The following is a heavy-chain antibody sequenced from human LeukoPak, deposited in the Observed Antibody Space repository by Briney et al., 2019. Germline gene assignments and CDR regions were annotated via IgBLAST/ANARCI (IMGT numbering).Heavy chain of an antibody. CDR3: ARLVSVYGWFDP. J-gene: IGHJ5*01. D-gene: IGHD2-15*01. CDR1: GFTFSNYW. CDR2: ISGSGGST. V-gene: IGHV3-23*01. Sequence: GGSLRLSCAASGFTFSNYWMSWVRQAPGKGLEGVSAISGSGGSTYYADSVKGRFTISRDNARNSLSLQMNDLRAEDTAVYYCARLVSVYGWFDPWGQGTLVTVSS.